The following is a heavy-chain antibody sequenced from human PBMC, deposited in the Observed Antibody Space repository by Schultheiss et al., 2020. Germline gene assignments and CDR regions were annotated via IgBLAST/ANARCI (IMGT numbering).Heavy chain of an antibody. J-gene: IGHJ6*02. Sequence: GGSLRLSCAASGFTFSSYDMHWVRQAPGKGLEWVAVIWYDGSKKYYADSVKGRFTISRDNSKNTLYLQMNSLRAEDTAVYYCARANHPGLYYYYGMDVWGQGTTVTVSS. CDR2: IWYDGSKK. CDR1: GFTFSSYD. V-gene: IGHV3-33*01. CDR3: ARANHPGLYYYYGMDV. D-gene: IGHD1-14*01.